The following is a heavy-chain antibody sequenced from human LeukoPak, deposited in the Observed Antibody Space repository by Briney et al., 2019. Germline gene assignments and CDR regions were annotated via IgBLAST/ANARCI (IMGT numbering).Heavy chain of an antibody. D-gene: IGHD3-3*01. CDR3: ARTSWSGYLDYFDY. CDR1: GGTFNSYA. J-gene: IGHJ4*02. Sequence: ASVKVSCKASGGTFNSYAISWVRQAPGQGLEWMGGIIPIFGTANYAQKFQGRVTITTDESTSTAYMELSSLRSEDTAVYYCARTSWSGYLDYFDYWGQGTLVTVSS. V-gene: IGHV1-69*05. CDR2: IIPIFGTA.